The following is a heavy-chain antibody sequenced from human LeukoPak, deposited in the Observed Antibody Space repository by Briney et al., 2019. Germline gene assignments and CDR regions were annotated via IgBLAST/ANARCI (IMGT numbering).Heavy chain of an antibody. V-gene: IGHV1-24*01. CDR3: ATVPITMIVVVRSNDAFDI. CDR1: GYTFTELS. CDR2: FDPEDGET. J-gene: IGHJ3*02. Sequence: ASVKVSCKVSGYTFTELSMHWVRQAPGKGLEWMGGFDPEDGETIYAQKFQGRVTMTEDTSTDTAYMELSSLRSEDTAVYYCATVPITMIVVVRSNDAFDIWGQGTMVTVSS. D-gene: IGHD3-22*01.